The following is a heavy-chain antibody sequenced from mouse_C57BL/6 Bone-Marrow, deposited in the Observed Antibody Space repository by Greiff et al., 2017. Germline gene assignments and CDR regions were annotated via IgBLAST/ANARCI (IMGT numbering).Heavy chain of an antibody. CDR2: IDPSDSYT. D-gene: IGHD2-2*01. CDR3: ASGRLWLRRRAMDY. V-gene: IGHV1-59*01. Sequence: QVQLQQPGAELVRPGTSVKLSCKASGYTFTSYWMHWVKQRPGQGLEWIGVIDPSDSYTNYNQKFKGKATLTVDPSSSTAYMQLSSLTSADSAVYYCASGRLWLRRRAMDYWGQGTSVTVSS. J-gene: IGHJ4*01. CDR1: GYTFTSYW.